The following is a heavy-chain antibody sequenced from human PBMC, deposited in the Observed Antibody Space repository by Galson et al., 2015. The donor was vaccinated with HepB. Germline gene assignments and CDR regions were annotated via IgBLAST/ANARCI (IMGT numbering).Heavy chain of an antibody. CDR2: IIPIFGTA. CDR3: ASRGSSEDYYYYGMDV. CDR1: GGTFSSYA. Sequence: SVKVSCKASGGTFSSYAISWVRQAPGQGLEWMGGIIPIFGTANYAQKSQGRVTITADESTSTAYMELSSLRSEDTAVYYCASRGSSEDYYYYGMDVWGQGTTVTVSS. J-gene: IGHJ6*02. V-gene: IGHV1-69*13. D-gene: IGHD1-26*01.